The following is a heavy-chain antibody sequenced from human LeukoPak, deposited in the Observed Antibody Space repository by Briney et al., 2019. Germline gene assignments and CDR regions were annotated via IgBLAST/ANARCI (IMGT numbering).Heavy chain of an antibody. D-gene: IGHD6-13*01. CDR1: GFTFSSYW. V-gene: IGHV3-7*01. CDR2: IKQDGSEK. CDR3: ARGKYSSSWYVSYYYYYYMDV. J-gene: IGHJ6*03. Sequence: GGSLRLSCAASGFTFSSYWMSWVRQAPGKGLEWVANIKQDGSEKYYVDSVKGRFTISRDNAKNSLYLQMNSLRAEDTAVYYCARGKYSSSWYVSYYYYYYMDVWGKGTTVTISS.